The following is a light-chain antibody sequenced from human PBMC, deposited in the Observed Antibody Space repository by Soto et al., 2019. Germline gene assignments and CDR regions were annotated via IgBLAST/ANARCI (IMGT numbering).Light chain of an antibody. CDR3: QQYDSSPLT. J-gene: IGKJ4*01. CDR2: GAS. CDR1: QSVSSSY. V-gene: IGKV3-20*01. Sequence: EIVLTQSPGTLSLSAWERSTLALRASQSVSSSYLAWYQQRPGQAPRLLIYGASSRATGIPDRFSGSGSGTDFTLTISRLEPEDFAVYYCQQYDSSPLTFGGGTKVDIK.